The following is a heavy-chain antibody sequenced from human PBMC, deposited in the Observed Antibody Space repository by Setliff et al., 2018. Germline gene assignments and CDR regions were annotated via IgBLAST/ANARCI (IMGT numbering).Heavy chain of an antibody. D-gene: IGHD1-26*01. Sequence: GASVKVSCKSSGYTFTSYGINWVRQAPGQGLEWMGWINAYAQKFQGRVTFTRDTSASTAYMELSSLRSEDTAVYFCARRREENYYYYMDVWGKGTAVTVSS. CDR1: GYTFTSYG. V-gene: IGHV1-18*01. CDR2: INA. CDR3: ARRREENYYYYMDV. J-gene: IGHJ6*03.